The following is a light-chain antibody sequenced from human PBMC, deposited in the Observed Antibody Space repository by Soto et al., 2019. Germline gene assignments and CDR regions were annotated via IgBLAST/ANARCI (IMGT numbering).Light chain of an antibody. V-gene: IGKV3-15*01. J-gene: IGKJ1*01. CDR2: GAS. Sequence: EIVMTQSPATLSVSPGERATLSCRASQSVSSNLAWYQQKPGQAPRLLIYGASTRATGIPARFSGSGSGTDFTLTISRLEPEDSAVYYCQQYDTLPRTFGQGTKVEIK. CDR1: QSVSSN. CDR3: QQYDTLPRT.